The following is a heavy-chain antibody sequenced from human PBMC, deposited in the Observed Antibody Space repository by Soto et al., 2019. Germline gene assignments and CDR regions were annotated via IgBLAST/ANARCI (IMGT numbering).Heavy chain of an antibody. J-gene: IGHJ3*02. CDR1: GFTFTSSA. D-gene: IGHD4-17*01. V-gene: IGHV1-58*01. CDR3: AAGYGGPHAFDI. Sequence: EASVKVSCKASGFTFTSSAVQWVRQARGQRLEWIGWIVVGSGNTNYAQKFQERVTITRDMSTSTAYMELSSLRSEDTAVYYCAAGYGGPHAFDIWGQGTMVTVSS. CDR2: IVVGSGNT.